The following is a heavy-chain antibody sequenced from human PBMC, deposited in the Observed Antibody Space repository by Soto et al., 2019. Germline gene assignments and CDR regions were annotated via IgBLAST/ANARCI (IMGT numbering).Heavy chain of an antibody. D-gene: IGHD3-3*01. CDR1: GYTFTSYG. J-gene: IGHJ4*02. CDR3: ARDPTIFGVVYYFDY. CDR2: ISAYNGNT. Sequence: ASVKVSCKASGYTFTSYGISWVRQAPGQGLEWMGWISAYNGNTNYAQKFQGRVTITRDTSASTAYMELSSLRSEDTAVYYCARDPTIFGVVYYFDYWGQGTLVTVSS. V-gene: IGHV1-18*01.